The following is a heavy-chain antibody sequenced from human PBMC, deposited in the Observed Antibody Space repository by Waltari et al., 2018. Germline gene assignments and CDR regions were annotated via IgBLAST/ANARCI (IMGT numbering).Heavy chain of an antibody. CDR3: ARGVVVPAAMNNYFDY. D-gene: IGHD2-2*01. V-gene: IGHV4-34*01. Sequence: QVQLQQWGAGLLKPSETLSLTCAVYGGSFSGYYWSWIRQPPGKGLEWIGEINHSGSTNYNPSLKSRVTISVDTSKNQFSLKLSSVTAADTAVYYCARGVVVPAAMNNYFDYWGQGTLVTVSS. CDR1: GGSFSGYY. J-gene: IGHJ4*02. CDR2: INHSGST.